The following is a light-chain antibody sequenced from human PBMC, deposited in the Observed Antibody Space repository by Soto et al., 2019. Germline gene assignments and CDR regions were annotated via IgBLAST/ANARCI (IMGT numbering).Light chain of an antibody. CDR2: DAS. CDR3: QQYNNWPWT. J-gene: IGKJ1*01. Sequence: RVMTQSPVTLSVSPGERATLSCRASQSVTSNLAWYQQQPGQAPRLLIYDASTRATGVPARFSGSGSGTELTLSISSLQSEDSAVYYCQQYNNWPWTFGPGTKVEIK. V-gene: IGKV3-15*01. CDR1: QSVTSN.